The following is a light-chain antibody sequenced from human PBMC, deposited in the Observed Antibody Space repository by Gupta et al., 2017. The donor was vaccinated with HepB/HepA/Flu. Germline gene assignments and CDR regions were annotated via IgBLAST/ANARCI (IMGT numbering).Light chain of an antibody. V-gene: IGKV2-28*01. CDR1: QSLLHSNGYNY. CDR2: LGS. J-gene: IGKJ1*01. CDR3: MQALQTLWT. Sequence: DIVMTQSPLSLPVTPGEPAPISCRSSQSLLHSNGYNYLDWYLQKPGQSPQLLIYLGSNRASGVPDRLSGSGSGTDFTLKISRVEAEDVGVYYCMQALQTLWTFGQGTKVEIK.